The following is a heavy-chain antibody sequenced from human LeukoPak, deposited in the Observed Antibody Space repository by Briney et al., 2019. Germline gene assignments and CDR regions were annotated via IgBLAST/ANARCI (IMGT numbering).Heavy chain of an antibody. CDR2: ITRSSSFI. CDR1: GFSLSSYS. Sequence: PGGSLRLSCTVSGFSLSSYSMRWVRQAPGKGPEWVSAITRSSSFIYYADSVNGRFTISRDNAKKSVFLQMNSLRVEDTAIYYCVLELYFSDESGLWGPGTMVTVSS. CDR3: VLELYFSDESGL. V-gene: IGHV3-21*01. D-gene: IGHD3-22*01. J-gene: IGHJ3*01.